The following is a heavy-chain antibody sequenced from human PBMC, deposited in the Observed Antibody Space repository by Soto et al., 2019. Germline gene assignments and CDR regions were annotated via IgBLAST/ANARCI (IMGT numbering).Heavy chain of an antibody. D-gene: IGHD6-13*01. V-gene: IGHV1-69*01. CDR2: IIPIFGTA. Sequence: QVQLVQSGAEVKKPGSSVKVSCKASGGTFSSYAISWVRQAPGQGLEWMGGIIPIFGTANYAQKFQGRVTITADESTSTAYMELSSLRSEDTAVYYCARVIAAAGTNYYYYYGMDVWGQETTVTVSS. CDR1: GGTFSSYA. CDR3: ARVIAAAGTNYYYYYGMDV. J-gene: IGHJ6*02.